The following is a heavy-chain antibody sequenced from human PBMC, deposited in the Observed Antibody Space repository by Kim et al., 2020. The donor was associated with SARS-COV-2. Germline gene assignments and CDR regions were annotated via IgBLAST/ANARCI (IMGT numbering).Heavy chain of an antibody. CDR2: IYYSGST. CDR3: ARAAYYYGSGSYYKAPYFGY. CDR1: GGPISSYY. D-gene: IGHD3-10*01. Sequence: SETLSLTCTVSGGPISSYYWRWIRQPPGKGLEWIGYIYYSGSTNYNPSLKSRVTISVDTSKNQFSLKLSSVTAADTAVYYCARAAYYYGSGSYYKAPYFGYWGQGTLVTVSS. J-gene: IGHJ4*02. V-gene: IGHV4-59*13.